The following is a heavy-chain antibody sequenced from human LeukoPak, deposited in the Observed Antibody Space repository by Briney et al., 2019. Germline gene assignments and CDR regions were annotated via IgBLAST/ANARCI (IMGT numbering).Heavy chain of an antibody. V-gene: IGHV3-30*18. D-gene: IGHD6-19*01. CDR2: ISYDGSNK. J-gene: IGHJ4*02. CDR1: GFTFSSYS. CDR3: AKDGYSSSFDY. Sequence: QPGGSLRLSCAASGFTFSSYSMNWVRQAPGKGLEWVAVISYDGSNKYYADSVKGRFTISRDNSKNTLYLQMNSLRAEDTAVYYCAKDGYSSSFDYWGQGTLVTVSS.